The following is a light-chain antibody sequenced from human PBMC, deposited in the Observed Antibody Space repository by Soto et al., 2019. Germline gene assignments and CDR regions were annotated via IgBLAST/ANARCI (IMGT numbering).Light chain of an antibody. Sequence: QSVLTQPASVSGSPGQSITISCTGTSSDVGNSNFVSWYQHHPGKAPKLMIYEGTKLFSGVSNRFSGSKSGNTASLTISGLQAEDEADYYCCSYAGRTTWVFGGGTKLTVL. J-gene: IGLJ3*02. V-gene: IGLV2-23*01. CDR1: SSDVGNSNF. CDR2: EGT. CDR3: CSYAGRTTWV.